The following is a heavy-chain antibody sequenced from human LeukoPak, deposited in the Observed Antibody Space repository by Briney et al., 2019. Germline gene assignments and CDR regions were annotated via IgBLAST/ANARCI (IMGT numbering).Heavy chain of an antibody. CDR2: ISSSSSTI. CDR3: ARDDDWAFDC. D-gene: IGHD3-9*01. J-gene: IGHJ4*02. Sequence: GGSLRLSCAASGFTFSSYSMNWVRQAPGKGLEWVSYISSSSSTIYYADSVKGRFTISRDNAKNSLYLQMNSLRAEDTAVYYCARDDDWAFDCWGQGTLVTVAP. CDR1: GFTFSSYS. V-gene: IGHV3-48*01.